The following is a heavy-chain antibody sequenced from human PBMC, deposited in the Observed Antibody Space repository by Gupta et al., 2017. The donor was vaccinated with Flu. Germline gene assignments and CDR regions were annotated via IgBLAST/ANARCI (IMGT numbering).Heavy chain of an antibody. CDR1: GGSISSGSYY. D-gene: IGHD3-22*01. V-gene: IGHV4-61*02. CDR3: ASEYYYDSSGYPLTPTDDY. CDR2: IYTSGST. Sequence: QVQLQESGPGLVKPSQTLSLTCTVSGGSISSGSYYWSWIRQPARKGLEWIGRIYTSGSTNYNPSLKSRVTISVDTSKNQFSLKLSSVTAADTAVYYCASEYYYDSSGYPLTPTDDYWGQGTLVTVSS. J-gene: IGHJ4*02.